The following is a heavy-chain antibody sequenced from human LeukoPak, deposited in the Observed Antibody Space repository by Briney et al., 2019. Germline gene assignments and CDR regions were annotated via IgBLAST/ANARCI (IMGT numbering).Heavy chain of an antibody. CDR1: GFTFSSYA. V-gene: IGHV3-30*14. D-gene: IGHD3-10*01. CDR3: ARGYFSSSLKY. Sequence: GGSLRLSCAASGFTFSSYAMHWVRQAPGKGLEWVAVISYDGSNKYYADSVKGRFTISRDNSKNTLYLQMNSLRAEDTAVYYCARGYFSSSLKYWGQGTLVTVSS. J-gene: IGHJ4*02. CDR2: ISYDGSNK.